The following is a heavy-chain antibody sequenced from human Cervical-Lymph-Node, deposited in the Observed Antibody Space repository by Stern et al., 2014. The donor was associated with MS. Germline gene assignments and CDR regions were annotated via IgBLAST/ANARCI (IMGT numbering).Heavy chain of an antibody. CDR3: ARVIVGATSYYHYYHGMDV. Sequence: QVTLRESGPVLVKPTETLTLTCTVSGFSLSNTRMGVSWIRQPPGKALEWLAHTFSNDEKFYTPSLKSRLTISKDTSKSQVVLTMTNMDPVDTATYYCARVIVGATSYYHYYHGMDVWGQGTAVTVSS. CDR1: GFSLSNTRMG. V-gene: IGHV2-26*01. D-gene: IGHD1-26*01. J-gene: IGHJ6*02. CDR2: TFSNDEK.